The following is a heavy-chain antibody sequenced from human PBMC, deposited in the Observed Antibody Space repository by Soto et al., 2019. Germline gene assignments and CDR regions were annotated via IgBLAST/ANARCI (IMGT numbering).Heavy chain of an antibody. J-gene: IGHJ5*02. D-gene: IGHD6-19*01. CDR2: ISWNSGSI. CDR3: AKAPSGQWLAGGWFDP. Sequence: EVQLVESGGGLVQPGRSLRLSCAASGFTFDDYAMHWVRQAPGKGLEWVSGISWNSGSIGYADSVKGRFTISRDNAKNSLYLQMNSLRAEDTALYYCAKAPSGQWLAGGWFDPWGQGTLVTVSS. V-gene: IGHV3-9*01. CDR1: GFTFDDYA.